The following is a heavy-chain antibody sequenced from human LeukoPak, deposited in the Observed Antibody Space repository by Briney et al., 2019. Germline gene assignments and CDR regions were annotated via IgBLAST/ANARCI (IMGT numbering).Heavy chain of an antibody. J-gene: IGHJ6*02. CDR2: IYTSGST. D-gene: IGHD5-12*01. CDR3: ASYIDYYGMDA. V-gene: IGHV4-61*02. CDR1: GGSISSGSYY. Sequence: TSETLSLTCTVSGGSISSGSYYWSWIRQPAGKGLEWIGRIYTSGSTNYNPSLKSRVTISVDTSKNQFSLKLSSVTAADTAVYYCASYIDYYGMDAWGQGTTVTVSS.